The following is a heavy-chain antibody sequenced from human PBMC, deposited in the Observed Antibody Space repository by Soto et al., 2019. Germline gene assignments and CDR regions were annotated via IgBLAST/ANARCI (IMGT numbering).Heavy chain of an antibody. D-gene: IGHD2-15*01. CDR3: ARGASIVVVVAAIGRSWFDP. V-gene: IGHV3-11*01. J-gene: IGHJ5*02. CDR1: GFTFSDYY. CDR2: GSSSSSTI. Sequence: GGSLRLSCAASGFTFSDYYMSWIRQAPGKGLEWISYGSSSSSTIYFADSVKGRFTISRDNAKNSVYLQMNNLRAEDTAVYYCARGASIVVVVAAIGRSWFDPWRQGTLVTVSS.